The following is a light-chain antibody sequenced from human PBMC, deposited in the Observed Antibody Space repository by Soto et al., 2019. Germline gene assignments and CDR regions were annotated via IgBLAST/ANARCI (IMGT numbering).Light chain of an antibody. CDR3: QQYDSYSHP. J-gene: IGKJ2*01. CDR1: QSIGNW. CDR2: KAS. Sequence: DIQMTQSPSTLSASEGDRVTITCRASQSIGNWLAWYQQKTGKAPKLLIYKASILQSGVPGRFSGSGSGTEFTLTISSLQPDDFATYYCQQYDSYSHPFGQGTKVDIK. V-gene: IGKV1-5*03.